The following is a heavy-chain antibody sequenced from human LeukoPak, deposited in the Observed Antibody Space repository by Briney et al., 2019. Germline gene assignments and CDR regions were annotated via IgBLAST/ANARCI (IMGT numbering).Heavy chain of an antibody. CDR2: ISASGSGT. V-gene: IGHV3-23*01. Sequence: GGSLRLSCAASGFTFSSYAMTWVRQAPGKGLEWVSSISASGSGTYYADSAKGRFTFSRDNSKSTLHLQMNSLRVEDTALYYCAQDWGLGKWGQGTLVTVSS. J-gene: IGHJ4*02. CDR3: AQDWGLGK. CDR1: GFTFSSYA. D-gene: IGHD2-21*01.